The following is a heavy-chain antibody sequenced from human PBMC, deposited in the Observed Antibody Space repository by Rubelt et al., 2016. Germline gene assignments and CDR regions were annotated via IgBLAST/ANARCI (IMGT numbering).Heavy chain of an antibody. D-gene: IGHD6-19*01. V-gene: IGHV4-34*01. CDR1: GGSFSGYY. CDR2: INHSRST. J-gene: IGHJ4*02. Sequence: QVQLQQWGAGLLKPSETLSPTCAVYGGSFSGYYWSWIRQPPGKVLEWIGEINHSRSTNYNPSLKVRVTIPVETSKNQCSLKLSSVTAADTAVYYCARGRTGIAVAGIGLDYWGQGTLVTVSS. CDR3: ARGRTGIAVAGIGLDY.